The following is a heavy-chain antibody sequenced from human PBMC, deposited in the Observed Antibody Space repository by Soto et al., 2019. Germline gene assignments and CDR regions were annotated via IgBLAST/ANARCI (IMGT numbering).Heavy chain of an antibody. Sequence: GGSLRLSCAASGFIFSSYGMHWVRQAPGKGLEWVAVIWYDGSNKYYADSVKGRFTISRDNSKNTLYLQMNSLRAEDTAVYYCAKASSGSYYPRSIDYWGQGTLVTVSS. CDR2: IWYDGSNK. V-gene: IGHV3-30*02. D-gene: IGHD1-26*01. CDR1: GFIFSSYG. J-gene: IGHJ4*02. CDR3: AKASSGSYYPRSIDY.